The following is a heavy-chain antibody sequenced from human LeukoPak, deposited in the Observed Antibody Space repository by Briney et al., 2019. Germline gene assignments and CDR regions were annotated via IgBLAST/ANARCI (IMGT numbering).Heavy chain of an antibody. CDR2: INTNTGNP. CDR3: ARDPETPPIIAAAGKDY. J-gene: IGHJ4*02. V-gene: IGHV7-4-1*02. CDR1: VYTFTSYA. Sequence: ASVKVSRKPSVYTFTSYAMSWVRQAPGQGLEWRGWINTNTGNPTYAQGFTGRFVFSLDTSVSTAYLQISSLKAEDTAVYYCARDPETPPIIAAAGKDYWGQGNLVTVSS. D-gene: IGHD6-13*01.